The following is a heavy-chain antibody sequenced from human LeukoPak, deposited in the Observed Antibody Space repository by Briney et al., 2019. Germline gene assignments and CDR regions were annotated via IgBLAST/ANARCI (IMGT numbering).Heavy chain of an antibody. V-gene: IGHV1-69*05. CDR2: IIPIFGTA. D-gene: IGHD2-2*01. CDR1: GGTFSSYA. CDR3: ARENCSSTSCYSEYFQH. J-gene: IGHJ1*01. Sequence: SVKVSCKASGGTFSSYAISWVRQAPGQGLEWMGGIIPIFGTANYAQKFQGRVTNTTDESTSTAYMELSSLRSEDTAVYYCARENCSSTSCYSEYFQHWGQGTLVTVSS.